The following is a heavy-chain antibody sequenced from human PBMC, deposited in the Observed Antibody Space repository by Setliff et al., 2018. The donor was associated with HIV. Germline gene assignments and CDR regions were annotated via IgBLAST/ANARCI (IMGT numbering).Heavy chain of an antibody. J-gene: IGHJ6*04. V-gene: IGHV4-38-2*01. Sequence: SETLSLTCDVSGFSISSRYYWGWIRQSPGKGLEWIGNIYHTGSSYYNPSLNDRATISLDTSKNQFSLKLNSVTAADTAIYYCTRRGADSYYPRPLDVWGKGTTVTVSS. CDR2: IYHTGSS. CDR3: TRRGADSYYPRPLDV. CDR1: GFSISSRYY. D-gene: IGHD3-10*01.